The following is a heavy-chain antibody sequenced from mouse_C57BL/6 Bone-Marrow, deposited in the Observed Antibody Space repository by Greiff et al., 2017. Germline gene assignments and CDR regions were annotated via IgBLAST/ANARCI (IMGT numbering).Heavy chain of an antibody. CDR2: IYPGSGST. Sequence: QVQLQQPGAELVKPGASVKMSCKASGYTFTSYWITWVKQRPGQGLEWIGDIYPGSGSTNYNEKFKSKATLTVDTSSSTAYMQLSSLTSEDSAVDYCARGRESPDYFDYWDQGTTLTVSS. V-gene: IGHV1-55*01. CDR3: ARGRESPDYFDY. CDR1: GYTFTSYW. J-gene: IGHJ2*01.